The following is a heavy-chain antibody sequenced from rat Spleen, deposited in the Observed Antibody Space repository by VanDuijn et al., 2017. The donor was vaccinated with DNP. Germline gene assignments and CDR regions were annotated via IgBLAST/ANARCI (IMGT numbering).Heavy chain of an antibody. J-gene: IGHJ4*01. CDR2: INSVGNT. CDR1: GYSITSSYR. Sequence: EVQLQESGPGLVEPSQSLSLTCSVTGYSITSSYRWNWIRKFPGNKLEWMGYINSVGNTNYNPSLRSRISITRDTSKNQFYLQVNSVTTEDTATYYCARWPGYNPPYAMDAWGQGTSVTVSS. D-gene: IGHD1-4*01. CDR3: ARWPGYNPPYAMDA. V-gene: IGHV3-3*01.